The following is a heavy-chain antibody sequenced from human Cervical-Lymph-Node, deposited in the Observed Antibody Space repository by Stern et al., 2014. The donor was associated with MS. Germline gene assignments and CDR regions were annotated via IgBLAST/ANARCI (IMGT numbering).Heavy chain of an antibody. CDR2: ISCNSGCI. J-gene: IGHJ6*02. D-gene: IGHD3-10*01. V-gene: IGHV3-9*01. CDR3: AKGSSDYYGSGSYYIYYYYGIDV. Sequence: EVQLVESGGGLVKPGGSLRLSCAASGFTFDDYAMHWVRQAPGKGLEWVSGISCNSGCIGYADSVKVRFTISRDKAKNSLYLHMNSLRAEDTVLYYGAKGSSDYYGSGSYYIYYYYGIDVWGQGTTVTVSS. CDR1: GFTFDDYA.